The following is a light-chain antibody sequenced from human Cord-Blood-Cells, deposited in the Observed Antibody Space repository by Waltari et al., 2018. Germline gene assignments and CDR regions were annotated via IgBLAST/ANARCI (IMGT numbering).Light chain of an antibody. J-gene: IGKJ4*01. CDR3: MQGTHWPLT. CDR1: QSLVHSDGNTY. CDR2: KVS. Sequence: DVVMTQSPLSLPVTLGQPASISCRSSQSLVHSDGNTYLNWFQQRPGKSPRRLIYKVSNRDSGVPDRCSGSGSGTDFTLKISRVEAEDVGVYYCMQGTHWPLTFGGGTKVEIK. V-gene: IGKV2-30*02.